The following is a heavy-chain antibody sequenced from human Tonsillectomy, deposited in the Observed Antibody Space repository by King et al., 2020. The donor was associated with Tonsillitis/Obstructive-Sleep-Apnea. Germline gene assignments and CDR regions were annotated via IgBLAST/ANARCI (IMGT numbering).Heavy chain of an antibody. CDR1: GFSVANND. D-gene: IGHD1-7*01. Sequence: VQLVESGGGLVQSGGSLRLSCAASGFSVANNDMNWVRQAPGKGLEWVSVLYSGGITYYADSVKGRFTISRDNSKNTLYLQMSSLTVEDTALYYCASEGPEFNWNYISHWGQGALVTVSS. J-gene: IGHJ4*02. V-gene: IGHV3-66*01. CDR2: LYSGGIT. CDR3: ASEGPEFNWNYISH.